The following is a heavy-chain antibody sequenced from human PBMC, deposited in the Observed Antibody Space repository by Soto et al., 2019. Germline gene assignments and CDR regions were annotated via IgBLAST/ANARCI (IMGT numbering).Heavy chain of an antibody. Sequence: QVQLQESGPGLVKPSGTLSLTCGVSSGSISSRNWWSWVRQPPGKGLEWIGEISHSGRTNYNPSLESRVTMSVDKSRNQFYLKLNFVTAADTAVYYCATQTYSYNLHHWGQGTLVTVSS. D-gene: IGHD1-26*01. J-gene: IGHJ1*01. CDR3: ATQTYSYNLHH. V-gene: IGHV4-4*02. CDR2: ISHSGRT. CDR1: SGSISSRNW.